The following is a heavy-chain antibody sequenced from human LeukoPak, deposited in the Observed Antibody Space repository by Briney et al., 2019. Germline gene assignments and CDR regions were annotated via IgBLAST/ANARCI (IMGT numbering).Heavy chain of an antibody. V-gene: IGHV4-4*07. CDR3: ARSDCSSTSCVSGIFWFDP. D-gene: IGHD2-2*01. J-gene: IGHJ5*02. CDR2: IYTSGST. CDR1: GGSISSYY. Sequence: SETLSLTCTGSGGSISSYYWSWIRQPAGKGLEWIGRIYTSGSTNYNPSLKSRVTMSVDTSKNQFSLKLSSVTAADTAVYYCARSDCSSTSCVSGIFWFDPWGQGTLVTVSS.